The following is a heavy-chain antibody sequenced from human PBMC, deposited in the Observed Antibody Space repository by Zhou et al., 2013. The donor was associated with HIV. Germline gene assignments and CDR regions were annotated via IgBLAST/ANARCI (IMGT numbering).Heavy chain of an antibody. V-gene: IGHV1-2*02. CDR2: INPNTGGT. CDR1: GYTFTDYY. Sequence: QVQLVQSGAEVKKPGASVKVSCKASGYTFTDYYIRWVRQAPGQGLEWMGWINPNTGGTNYAQKFQGRVTMTRDTSISTAYMELSSLRSDDTAVYYCARAQAARHYYYYYMDVWGKGTTVTVSS. J-gene: IGHJ6*03. D-gene: IGHD6-6*01. CDR3: ARAQAARHYYYYYMDV.